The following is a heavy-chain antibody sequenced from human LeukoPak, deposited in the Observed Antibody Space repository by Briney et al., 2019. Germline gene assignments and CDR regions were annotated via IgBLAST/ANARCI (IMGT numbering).Heavy chain of an antibody. Sequence: GGSLRLSCAASGFTFKSYGMTWVRQVPGKGLEWVSSITGAGSSTKYADSVNGRFTISRDNSKNTLSLQMTGLRAEDTAVYYCARKVAVSMDLDYWGQGTLVTVSS. CDR1: GFTFKSYG. CDR3: ARKVAVSMDLDY. D-gene: IGHD4-11*01. J-gene: IGHJ4*02. CDR2: ITGAGSST. V-gene: IGHV3-23*01.